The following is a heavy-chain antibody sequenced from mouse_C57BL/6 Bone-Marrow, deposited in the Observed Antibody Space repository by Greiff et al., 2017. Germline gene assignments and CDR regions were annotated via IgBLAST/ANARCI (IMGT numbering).Heavy chain of an antibody. CDR3: ARWNYYGSSYGY. CDR1: CYTFTSYG. D-gene: IGHD1-1*01. CDR2: LYPRSGNT. V-gene: IGHV1-81*01. J-gene: IGHJ2*01. Sequence: VQVVESGAELARPGASVKLSCKASCYTFTSYGLSWVKQRTGQGLEWIGELYPRSGNTYYNEKFKGKATLTADKSSSTAYMELRSLTSEDSAVYFCARWNYYGSSYGYWGQGTTLTVSS.